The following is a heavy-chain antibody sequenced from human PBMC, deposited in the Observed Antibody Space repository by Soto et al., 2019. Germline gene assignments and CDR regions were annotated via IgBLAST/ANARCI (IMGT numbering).Heavy chain of an antibody. J-gene: IGHJ6*02. D-gene: IGHD3-10*01. CDR2: IYPGDSDT. CDR3: AGGGVRGVITRTRDYYGMDC. CDR1: GYSFTSYW. V-gene: IGHV5-51*01. Sequence: GESLKISCKGSGYSFTSYWIGWVRQMPGKGLEWMGIIYPGDSDTRYSPSFQGQVTISADKSISTAYLQWSSLKASDTAMYYCAGGGVRGVITRTRDYYGMDCWGQGTKVTVSS.